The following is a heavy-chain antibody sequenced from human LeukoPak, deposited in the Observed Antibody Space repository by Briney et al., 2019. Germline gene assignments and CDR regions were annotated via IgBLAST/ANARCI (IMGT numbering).Heavy chain of an antibody. CDR3: ASAGRGTYYYFDY. V-gene: IGHV1-18*01. J-gene: IGHJ4*02. D-gene: IGHD1-26*01. Sequence: ASVKVSCKTSGYTFSRYGVAWVRQAPGQGLEWVGWISGSNGNTNYAQKLQGRVTMTTDTATSTAYMELRSLTSDDTAMYYCASAGRGTYYYFDYWGQGTLVTVSS. CDR2: ISGSNGNT. CDR1: GYTFSRYG.